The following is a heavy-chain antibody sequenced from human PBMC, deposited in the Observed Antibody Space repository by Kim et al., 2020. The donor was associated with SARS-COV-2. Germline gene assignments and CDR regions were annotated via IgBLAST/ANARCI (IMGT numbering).Heavy chain of an antibody. CDR2: ST. Sequence: STDYTPSLKSGVTIAVDTSKNQFYLKLRSVTAADTVVYYCAILNRYEGAYWGQGTLVTVSS. CDR3: AILNRYEGAY. V-gene: IGHV4-39*01. D-gene: IGHD1-1*01. J-gene: IGHJ4*02.